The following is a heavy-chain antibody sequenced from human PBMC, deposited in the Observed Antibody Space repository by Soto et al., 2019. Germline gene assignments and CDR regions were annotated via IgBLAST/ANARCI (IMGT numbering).Heavy chain of an antibody. J-gene: IGHJ2*01. CDR2: IVPLLGTA. D-gene: IGHD4-17*01. CDR1: GDIFSSYP. Sequence: QVQLVQSGAEVKKPGSSVKVSCEASGDIFSSYPFSWVRQAPGQGLEWMGGIVPLLGTADYAQKFQDRVTITADDSTSIVYMELSSLRSDDTAVYYCARDTESQNWYFGVWGRGTLVSVSS. CDR3: ARDTESQNWYFGV. V-gene: IGHV1-69*01.